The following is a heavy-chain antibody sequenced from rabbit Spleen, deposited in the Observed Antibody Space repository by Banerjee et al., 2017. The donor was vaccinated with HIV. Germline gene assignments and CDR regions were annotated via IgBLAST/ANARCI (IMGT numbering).Heavy chain of an antibody. CDR1: GFDFTSTFY. D-gene: IGHD6-1*01. J-gene: IGHJ6*01. V-gene: IGHV1S40*01. CDR2: IDTGSGDT. Sequence: QSLEESGGDLVKPGASLTLTCKASGFDFTSTFYMCWVRQAPGKGLEWIGCIDTGSGDTAYATWAKGRFTISKTSSTTVTLQMTSLTAADTATYFCARGEHFSAGFSAFAIYLDLWGPGTLVTVS. CDR3: ARGEHFSAGFSAFAIYLDL.